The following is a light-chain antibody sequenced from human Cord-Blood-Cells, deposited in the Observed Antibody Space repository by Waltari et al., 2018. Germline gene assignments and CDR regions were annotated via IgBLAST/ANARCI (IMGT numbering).Light chain of an antibody. CDR1: QSISSY. Sequence: DIQMTQSPSSLSASVGDRVTITCRASQSISSYLNWYQRKPGKAPKLLIYAASSLQSGFASRFSGSGSGTDFTLTISSLQPEAFATYYCQQSYSTPRTFGQGPKVEIK. V-gene: IGKV1-39*01. CDR3: QQSYSTPRT. J-gene: IGKJ1*01. CDR2: AAS.